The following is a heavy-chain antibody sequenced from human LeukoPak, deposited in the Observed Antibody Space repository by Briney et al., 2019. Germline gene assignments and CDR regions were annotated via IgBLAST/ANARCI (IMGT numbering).Heavy chain of an antibody. D-gene: IGHD4-17*01. Sequence: PGGSLRLSCAASGFTFSSYGMHWVRQAPGKGLEWVAVISYDGSNKYYADSVKGRFTISRDNSKNTLYLQMNSLRAEATAVYYCAKDRHDYGDYVSWFDPWGQGTLVTVSS. CDR1: GFTFSSYG. J-gene: IGHJ5*02. V-gene: IGHV3-30*18. CDR2: ISYDGSNK. CDR3: AKDRHDYGDYVSWFDP.